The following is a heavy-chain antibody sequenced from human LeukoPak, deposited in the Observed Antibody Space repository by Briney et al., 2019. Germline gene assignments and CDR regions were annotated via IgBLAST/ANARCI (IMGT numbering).Heavy chain of an antibody. CDR3: ARDRRDSGSYSWDY. J-gene: IGHJ4*02. V-gene: IGHV4-59*01. CDR1: DGSISRYY. CDR2: IYYSGST. D-gene: IGHD1-26*01. Sequence: SETLSLTCTVSDGSISRYYWSWIRQPPGKGLEWIGYIYYSGSTNYNPSLKSRVTISVDTSKNQFSLKLSSVTAADTAVYYCARDRRDSGSYSWDYWGQGTLVTVSS.